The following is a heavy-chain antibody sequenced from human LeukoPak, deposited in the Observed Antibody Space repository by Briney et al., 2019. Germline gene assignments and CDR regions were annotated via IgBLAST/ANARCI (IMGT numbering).Heavy chain of an antibody. D-gene: IGHD3-22*01. J-gene: IGHJ4*02. Sequence: SETLSLTCTVSGGSISSGGYYWSWVRQHPGRGLEWIGFIYYSGDTYYNPSLKSRVTISVDTSKNQFSLKLSSVTAADTAVYYCARSGSYYYDSSAKRGFDYWGQGTLSPSP. CDR3: ARSGSYYYDSSAKRGFDY. V-gene: IGHV4-31*03. CDR2: IYYSGDT. CDR1: GGSISSGGYY.